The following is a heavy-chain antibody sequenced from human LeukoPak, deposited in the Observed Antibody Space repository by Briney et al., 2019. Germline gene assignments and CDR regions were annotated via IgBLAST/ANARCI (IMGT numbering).Heavy chain of an antibody. CDR3: ASLYYYDSSGYYYEEAFDI. Sequence: PGGSLRLSCAASGFTFSSYGMHWVRQAPGKGLEWVAVIWYDGSNKYYADSVKGRFTISRDNSKNTLYLQMSSLRAEDTAVYYCASLYYYDSSGYYYEEAFDIWGQGTMVTVSS. CDR1: GFTFSSYG. V-gene: IGHV3-33*01. D-gene: IGHD3-22*01. J-gene: IGHJ3*02. CDR2: IWYDGSNK.